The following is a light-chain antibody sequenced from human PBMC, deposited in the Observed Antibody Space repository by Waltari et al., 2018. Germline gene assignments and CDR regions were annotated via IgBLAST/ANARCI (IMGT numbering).Light chain of an antibody. CDR3: CSYAGSYTLV. CDR2: DVS. V-gene: IGLV2-11*01. CDR1: RSYVGGYNY. J-gene: IGLJ2*01. Sequence: QSALTQPRSVSGSPGQSVTIPCTATRSYVGGYNYVPWYQQPPGKAPKLMIYDVSKRPSGVPDRFSGSKSGNTASLTISGLQAEDEADYYCCSYAGSYTLVFGGGTKLTVL.